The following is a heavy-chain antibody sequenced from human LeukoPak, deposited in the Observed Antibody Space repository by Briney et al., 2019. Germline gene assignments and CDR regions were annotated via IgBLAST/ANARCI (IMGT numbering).Heavy chain of an antibody. CDR2: IYHSGST. Sequence: SETLSLTCAVSGGSISSSNWWSWVRQPPGKGLEWIGEIYHSGSTNYNPSLKSRVTISVDKSKNQFSLKLSSVTAADTAVYYCARVADSLGGSYPPFDYWDQGTLVTVSS. CDR3: ARVADSLGGSYPPFDY. V-gene: IGHV4-4*02. J-gene: IGHJ4*02. D-gene: IGHD1-26*01. CDR1: GGSISSSNW.